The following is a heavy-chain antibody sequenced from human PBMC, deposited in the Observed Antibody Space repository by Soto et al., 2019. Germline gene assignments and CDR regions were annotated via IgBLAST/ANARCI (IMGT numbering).Heavy chain of an antibody. Sequence: ASVKVSCKASGYTFTGYYMHWVRQAPGQGLEWMGWINPNSDGTNYAQKFQGRVTMTRDTSISTAYMELSRLRSDDTAVYYCARDYSDGSGSYYRGWFDPWGQGTLVTVSS. V-gene: IGHV1-2*02. D-gene: IGHD3-10*01. CDR1: GYTFTGYY. J-gene: IGHJ5*02. CDR3: ARDYSDGSGSYYRGWFDP. CDR2: INPNSDGT.